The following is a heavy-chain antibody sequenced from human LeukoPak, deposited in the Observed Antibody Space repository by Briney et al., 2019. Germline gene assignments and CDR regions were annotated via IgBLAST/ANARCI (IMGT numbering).Heavy chain of an antibody. D-gene: IGHD2-2*02. J-gene: IGHJ5*02. CDR3: ARTIVVPAAILEESWFDP. CDR2: IIPILGIA. Sequence: SVKVSCKASGGTFSSYAISWVRQAPGQGLEWMGRIIPILGIANYAQKFQGRVTITADKSTSTAYMELSSLRSEDTAVYYCARTIVVPAAILEESWFDPWGQGTLVTVSS. CDR1: GGTFSSYA. V-gene: IGHV1-69*04.